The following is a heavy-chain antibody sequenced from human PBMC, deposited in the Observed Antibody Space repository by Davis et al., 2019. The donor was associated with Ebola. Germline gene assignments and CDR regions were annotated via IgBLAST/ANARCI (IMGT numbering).Heavy chain of an antibody. CDR2: IKQDGSEK. D-gene: IGHD4-17*01. V-gene: IGHV3-7*01. J-gene: IGHJ4*02. CDR1: GFTFSNAW. Sequence: PGGSLRLSCAASGFTFSNAWMNWVRQAPGKGLEWVANIKQDGSEKYYVDSVKGRFTISRDNAKNSLYLQMNSLRAEDTAVYYCASHDYGDYAGPDYWGQGTLVTVSS. CDR3: ASHDYGDYAGPDY.